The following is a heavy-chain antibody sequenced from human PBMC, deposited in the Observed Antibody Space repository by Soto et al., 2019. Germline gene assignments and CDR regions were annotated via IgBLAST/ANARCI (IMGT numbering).Heavy chain of an antibody. V-gene: IGHV3-15*07. CDR3: TTDSRTTLPEIRFDS. CDR2: VQSKADGGSG. CDR1: GFPFNNAW. D-gene: IGHD1-26*01. Sequence: EVQLVESGGGLVKPGGSLRLSCAASGFPFNNAWINWVRQVPGKGLEWVGRVQSKADGGSGDYAAPVKGRLVVSREDSKDIVYLQMNSLKLEDTGVYYCTTDSRTTLPEIRFDSWGHGTQVTVSS. J-gene: IGHJ4*01.